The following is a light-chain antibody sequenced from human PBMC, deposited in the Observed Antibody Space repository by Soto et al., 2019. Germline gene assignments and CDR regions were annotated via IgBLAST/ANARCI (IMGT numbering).Light chain of an antibody. V-gene: IGKV3-20*01. CDR1: QSIRNIY. J-gene: IGKJ2*01. CDR2: STS. CDR3: HHYATDT. Sequence: IVLTQSPGTLSLSPGERATLSCRASQSIRNIYLAWYQQKPGKAPRLIIYSTSSRATGIPDRFSGSGSGTDFTLTISRLEPEDLGVFYCHHYATDTFGQGTKLEI.